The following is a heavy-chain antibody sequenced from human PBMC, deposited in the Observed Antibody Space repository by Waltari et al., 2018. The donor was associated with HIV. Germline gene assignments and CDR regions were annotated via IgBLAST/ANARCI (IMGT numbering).Heavy chain of an antibody. CDR2: INDNSGGT. CDR3: VRVIRGSPLDY. CDR1: GYTCSAYH. V-gene: IGHV1-2*02. D-gene: IGHD6-19*01. Sequence: QVQLLQSSAELKKPATSVRISCMASGYTCSAYHIHWVRQAPGQGLEWMAWINDNSGGTHILQKFRGRVTVTRDTAATTVYLDLSGLTFADTATYFCVRVIRGSPLDYWGPGTPVIVSS. J-gene: IGHJ4*02.